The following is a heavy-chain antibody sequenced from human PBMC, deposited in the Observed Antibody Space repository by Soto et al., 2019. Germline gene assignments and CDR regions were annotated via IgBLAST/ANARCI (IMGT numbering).Heavy chain of an antibody. CDR1: GFTFSSYA. CDR3: ERDLPGKVTVYFDY. J-gene: IGHJ4*02. V-gene: IGHV3-30-3*01. CDR2: ISYDGSNK. D-gene: IGHD4-17*01. Sequence: QVQLVESGGGVVQPGRSLRLSCAASGFTFSSYAMHWVRQAPGKGLEWVAVISYDGSNKYYADSVKGRFTISRDNSKNSLYLQMNSLRAEDTAVYYCERDLPGKVTVYFDYWGQGTLVTVSS.